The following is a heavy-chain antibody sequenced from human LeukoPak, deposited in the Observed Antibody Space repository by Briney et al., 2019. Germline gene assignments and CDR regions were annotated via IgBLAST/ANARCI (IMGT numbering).Heavy chain of an antibody. Sequence: GGSLRLSCAASGFTLSSFTMHWVRHNPGKGLEWVAVISYDESQKWYADSVKGRFTISRDNSKNTLYLQMNSLRAEDTAVYYCARGLMIRGVADYWGQGTLVTVSS. D-gene: IGHD3-10*01. CDR3: ARGLMIRGVADY. CDR2: ISYDESQK. CDR1: GFTLSSFT. V-gene: IGHV3-30-3*01. J-gene: IGHJ4*02.